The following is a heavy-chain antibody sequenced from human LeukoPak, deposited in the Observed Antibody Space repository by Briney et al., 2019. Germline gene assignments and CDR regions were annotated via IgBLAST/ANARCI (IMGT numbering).Heavy chain of an antibody. D-gene: IGHD2-2*01. CDR1: GFTFSSYW. Sequence: GGSLRLSCAASGFTFSSYWMSWVRQAPGKGLEWVANIKQDGSEKYYVDSVKGRFTISRDNAKNSLYLQMNSLRAEDTAVYYCARDIVVPAAKGTWYFDLWGRGTLVTVSS. J-gene: IGHJ2*01. CDR3: ARDIVVPAAKGTWYFDL. V-gene: IGHV3-7*01. CDR2: IKQDGSEK.